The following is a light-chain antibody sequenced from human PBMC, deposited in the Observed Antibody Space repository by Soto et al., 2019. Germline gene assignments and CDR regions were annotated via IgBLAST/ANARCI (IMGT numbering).Light chain of an antibody. V-gene: IGKV1-17*01. CDR2: SAS. CDR3: QQYNSYSRT. CDR1: QYIGNY. Sequence: IQVTQSPASLSASVGDTITITFRATQYIGNYLNWYQVKPGQAPKLLIYSASTLPRGVPSRFSGSGSGTKFTLTIASLQPDDFATYYCQQYNSYSRTFGQGTKVDI. J-gene: IGKJ1*01.